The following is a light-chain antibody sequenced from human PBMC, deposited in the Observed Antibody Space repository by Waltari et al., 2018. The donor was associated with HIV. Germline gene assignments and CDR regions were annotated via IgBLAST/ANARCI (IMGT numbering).Light chain of an antibody. CDR3: AVWDDSLRGGV. CDR2: RDD. V-gene: IGLV1-47*01. CDR1: TSNIRSNS. J-gene: IGLJ3*02. Sequence: QSVVTPPPSASGTPGQRVVISCSGSTSNIRSNSVNWYQQVPGAAPTLLIYRDDQRFSGVPDRFSGSKSATSAALAISELRSEDEADYYGAVWDDSLRGGVFGGGTKLTVL.